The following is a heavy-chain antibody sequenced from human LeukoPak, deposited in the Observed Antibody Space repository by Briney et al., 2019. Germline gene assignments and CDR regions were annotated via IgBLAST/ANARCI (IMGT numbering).Heavy chain of an antibody. CDR3: ARVDYGSGSYLGV. J-gene: IGHJ4*02. CDR1: GFTFSSYS. D-gene: IGHD3-10*01. CDR2: ISSSSSYI. V-gene: IGHV3-21*01. Sequence: GGSLRLSCAASGFTFSSYSMNWVRQAPGKGLEWVSSISSSSSYIYYADSVKGRFTISRDNAKNSLYLQMNSLRAEDTAVYYCARVDYGSGSYLGVWGQGTLVTVSS.